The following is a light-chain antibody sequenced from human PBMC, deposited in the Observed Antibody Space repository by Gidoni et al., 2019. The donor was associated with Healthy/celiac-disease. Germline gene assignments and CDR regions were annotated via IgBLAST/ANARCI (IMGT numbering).Light chain of an antibody. Sequence: QSALTQRAPVSGSPGQSITISCTGTSSDVGSYNLVSWYQQHPGKAPKLMIYEVTKRPSGVYNRFSGSKSGNTASLTISGLQAEDEADYFCCSYAGSNTFGVVFGGGTKLTVL. CDR3: CSYAGSNTFGVV. CDR2: EVT. J-gene: IGLJ2*01. V-gene: IGLV2-23*02. CDR1: SSDVGSYNL.